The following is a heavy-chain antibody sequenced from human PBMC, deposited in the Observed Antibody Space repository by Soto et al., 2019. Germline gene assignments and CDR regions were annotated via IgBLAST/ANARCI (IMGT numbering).Heavy chain of an antibody. CDR1: GGSISENG. CDR2: VHFSGST. D-gene: IGHD6-13*01. Sequence: SETLCLTCGVSGGSISENGWSWIRQAPGKGLEWVGYVHFSGSTTYNPSLAPRLNISFDMSKSQVYLQLTSVTAADTAVYYCARFGAAAAHDDNWGRGVLVTVSS. V-gene: IGHV4-59*01. J-gene: IGHJ4*01. CDR3: ARFGAAAAHDDN.